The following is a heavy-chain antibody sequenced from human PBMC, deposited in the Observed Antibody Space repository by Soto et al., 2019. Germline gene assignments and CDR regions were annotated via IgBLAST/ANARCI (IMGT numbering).Heavy chain of an antibody. CDR1: GYTLTELS. CDR2: FDPEDGET. J-gene: IGHJ5*02. Sequence: ASVKVSCKVSGYTLTELSMHWVRQAPGKGLEWMGGFDPEDGETIYAQKFQGRVTMTEDTSTDTAYMELSSLRSEDTAVYYCARDGTEGYCSRGSCFSYWFDPWGQGTLVTVSS. D-gene: IGHD2-15*01. CDR3: ARDGTEGYCSRGSCFSYWFDP. V-gene: IGHV1-24*01.